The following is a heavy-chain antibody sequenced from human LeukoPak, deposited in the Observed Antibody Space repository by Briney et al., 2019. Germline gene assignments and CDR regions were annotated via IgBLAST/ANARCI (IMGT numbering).Heavy chain of an antibody. D-gene: IGHD1-26*01. CDR1: GGSISSSSYY. J-gene: IGHJ5*02. CDR3: ARGQGATVPQVGKNWFDP. Sequence: SETLSLTCTVSGGSISSSSYYWGWLRQPPGKGLEWIGSIYYSGSTYYNPSLKSRVTISVDTSKNQFSLKLISVTAADTAVYYCARGQGATVPQVGKNWFDPWGQGTRVIVSS. V-gene: IGHV4-39*07. CDR2: IYYSGST.